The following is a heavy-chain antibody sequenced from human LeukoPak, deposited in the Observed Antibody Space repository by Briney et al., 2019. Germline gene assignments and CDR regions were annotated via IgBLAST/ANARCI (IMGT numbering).Heavy chain of an antibody. CDR3: ARGLIYDILTGYQDV. J-gene: IGHJ6*04. CDR2: ISSSSSYI. CDR1: GFTFSSYT. Sequence: GGSLRLSCAASGFTFSSYTMNWVRQAPGKGLEWVSSISSSSSYIYYADSVKGRFTISRDNAKNSLFLQMNSLRAEDTAVYYCARGLIYDILTGYQDVWGKGTTVTISS. V-gene: IGHV3-21*01. D-gene: IGHD3-9*01.